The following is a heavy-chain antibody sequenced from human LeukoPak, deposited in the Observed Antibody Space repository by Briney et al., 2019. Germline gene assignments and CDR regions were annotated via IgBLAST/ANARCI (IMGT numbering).Heavy chain of an antibody. Sequence: ASVKVSCKASGYTFTSYDINWVRQATGQGLEWMGWMNPNSGNTGYAQKFQGRVTMTRNTSISTAYMELSSLRSEDTAVYYCAKLELRGYYFDYWGQGTLVTVSS. CDR2: MNPNSGNT. D-gene: IGHD1-7*01. V-gene: IGHV1-8*01. J-gene: IGHJ4*02. CDR1: GYTFTSYD. CDR3: AKLELRGYYFDY.